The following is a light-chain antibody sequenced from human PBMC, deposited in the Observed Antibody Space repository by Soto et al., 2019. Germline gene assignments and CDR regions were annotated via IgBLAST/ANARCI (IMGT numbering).Light chain of an antibody. Sequence: DIQMTQSPSTLSASVGDRVTITCRASQSFSPWLAWYQQKPGKAPKLLIYKVSNLDSGVPSRFSGSGSGTEFTLTISSLQPDDFATYYCQQYNSYPWTFGQGTKVEVK. J-gene: IGKJ1*01. CDR1: QSFSPW. CDR2: KVS. V-gene: IGKV1-5*03. CDR3: QQYNSYPWT.